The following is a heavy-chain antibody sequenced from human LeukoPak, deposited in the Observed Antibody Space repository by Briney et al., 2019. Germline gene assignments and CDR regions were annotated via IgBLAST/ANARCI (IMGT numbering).Heavy chain of an antibody. V-gene: IGHV4-30-4*01. CDR2: IYYSGTT. D-gene: IGHD3-3*01. CDR1: GGSISSGDYY. CDR3: TRAYWIGFHFDS. J-gene: IGHJ4*02. Sequence: PSETLSLTCTVSGGSISSGDYYWSWIRQPPGKGLEYIGYIYYSGTTYYNPSLKSRITMSVDMSANQFSLRLTSVSAADTAVYYCTRAYWIGFHFDSWGQGILVSVSS.